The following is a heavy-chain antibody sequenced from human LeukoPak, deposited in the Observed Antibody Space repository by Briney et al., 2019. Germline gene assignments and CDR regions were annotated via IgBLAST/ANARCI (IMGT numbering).Heavy chain of an antibody. V-gene: IGHV4-59*12. D-gene: IGHD5-18*01. J-gene: IGHJ4*02. CDR3: ARGGYSYGYSGIRFDY. Sequence: SETLSLTCTVSGGSISSYYWSWIRQPPGKGLEWVGYIYYSGSTTYNPSLKSRVTISVDTSKNQFSLKLSSVTAANTAVYYCARGGYSYGYSGIRFDYWGQGTLVTVSS. CDR1: GGSISSYY. CDR2: IYYSGST.